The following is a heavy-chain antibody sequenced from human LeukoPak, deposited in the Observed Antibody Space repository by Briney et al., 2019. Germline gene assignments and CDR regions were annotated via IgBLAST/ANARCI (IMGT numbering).Heavy chain of an antibody. J-gene: IGHJ4*01. V-gene: IGHV1-18*01. CDR3: ARGRYDGGH. CDR2: ISVHNGNT. D-gene: IGHD3-22*01. CDR1: GYTFTGFG. Sequence: ASVKVSCKASGYTFTGFGVTWVRQAPGQGLEWVATISVHNGNTIYAQKLQGRVTLTTDTSTSTAFMDLRSLRSDDTAVYYCARGRYDGGHWGQEPWSSSHQ.